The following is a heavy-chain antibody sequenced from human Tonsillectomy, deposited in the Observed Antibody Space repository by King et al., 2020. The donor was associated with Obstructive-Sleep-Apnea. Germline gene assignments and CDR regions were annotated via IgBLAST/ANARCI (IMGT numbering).Heavy chain of an antibody. V-gene: IGHV5-51*01. Sequence: QLVQSGAEVKKPGESLKISCKGSGYSFTYYWIGWVRQMPGKGLESMGIIYPGGSDTTYSPSFRGQVTISVDKSNSTAFLQWSGLKASDTAVYYCARLAYGGGYNGFDFWGRGTLVTVSS. CDR3: ARLAYGGGYNGFDF. J-gene: IGHJ4*02. CDR1: GYSFTYYW. CDR2: IYPGGSDT. D-gene: IGHD2-21*01.